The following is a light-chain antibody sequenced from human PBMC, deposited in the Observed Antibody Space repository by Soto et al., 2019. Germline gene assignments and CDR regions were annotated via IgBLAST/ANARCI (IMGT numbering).Light chain of an antibody. CDR1: QDINIY. Sequence: DLQMTQSPSSLSASVGDRVTITCRAGQDINIYLAWYQQKPGKVPKLLISAASTLQSGVPSRFSGSGSGTDFTLTINSLQPEDVATYYCQKYDDAPLTFGGGTKVEIK. CDR3: QKYDDAPLT. CDR2: AAS. V-gene: IGKV1-27*01. J-gene: IGKJ4*01.